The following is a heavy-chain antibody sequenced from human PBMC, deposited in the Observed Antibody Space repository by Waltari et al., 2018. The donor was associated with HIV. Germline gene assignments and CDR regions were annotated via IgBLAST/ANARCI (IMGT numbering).Heavy chain of an antibody. J-gene: IGHJ5*02. CDR3: AIPNWNPRGDWFDP. Sequence: GFTLGSRAMTWVRQTPGKGLEWVSSIGKTVGDTYYADSVRGRFTISRDSSNNTLYLQMTSLRVEDTAVYYCAIPNWNPRGDWFDPWGQGTLVIVSS. CDR1: GFTLGSRA. D-gene: IGHD1-20*01. CDR2: IGKTVGDT. V-gene: IGHV3-23*01.